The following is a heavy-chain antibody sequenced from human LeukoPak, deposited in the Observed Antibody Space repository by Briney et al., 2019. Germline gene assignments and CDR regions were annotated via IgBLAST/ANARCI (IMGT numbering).Heavy chain of an antibody. CDR1: GFTFSSYA. D-gene: IGHD2-15*01. Sequence: GGSLRLSCAASGFTFSSYAMSWVRQAPGKGLEWVSAISGSGGSTYYADSVKGRFTISRDNSKNTLFLQMNSLRADDTAVYYCAKGRVVPAALLDYWGQGTLVTVSS. CDR2: ISGSGGST. J-gene: IGHJ4*02. CDR3: AKGRVVPAALLDY. V-gene: IGHV3-23*01.